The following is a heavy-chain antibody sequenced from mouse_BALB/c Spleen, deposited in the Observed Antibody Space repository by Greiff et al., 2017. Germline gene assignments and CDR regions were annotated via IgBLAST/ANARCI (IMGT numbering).Heavy chain of an antibody. CDR2: INPSNGRT. Sequence: VQLQQSGAELVKPGASVKLSCKASGYTFTSYWMHWVKQRPGQGLEWIGEINPSNGRTNYNEKFKSKATLTVDKSSSTAYMQLSSLTSEDSAVYYCARYEFAYWGQGTLVTVSA. D-gene: IGHD2-12*01. CDR3: ARYEFAY. J-gene: IGHJ3*01. V-gene: IGHV1S81*02. CDR1: GYTFTSYW.